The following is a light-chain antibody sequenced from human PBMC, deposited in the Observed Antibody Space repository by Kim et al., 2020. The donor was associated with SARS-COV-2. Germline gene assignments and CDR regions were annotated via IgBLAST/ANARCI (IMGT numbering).Light chain of an antibody. V-gene: IGLV2-14*03. CDR1: TNDVGDYKY. J-gene: IGLJ1*01. Sequence: GHSITITCTGPTNDVGDYKYVSWYQHHPAQAPTLMIFDVHNRPSGISYRSSASKSGNTASLTISGLRDDDEADYYCSSYTGGSTFVFGSGTKVTVL. CDR2: DVH. CDR3: SSYTGGSTFV.